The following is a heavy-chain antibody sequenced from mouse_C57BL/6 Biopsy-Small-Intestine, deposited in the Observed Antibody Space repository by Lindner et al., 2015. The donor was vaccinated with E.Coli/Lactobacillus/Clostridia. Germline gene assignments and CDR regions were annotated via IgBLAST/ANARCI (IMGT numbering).Heavy chain of an antibody. D-gene: IGHD1-1*01. V-gene: IGHV5-17*01. CDR3: ARDGTTSMDY. Sequence: VQLQESWGGLVKPGGSLKLSCAASGFTFSDYGMNWVRQAPEKGLEWVAYISSGSSIFYYADTVKGRFTISRDNVKNTLFLQMISLRSEDTAMYYCARDGTTSMDYWGQGTSVTVSS. CDR2: ISSGSSIF. J-gene: IGHJ4*01. CDR1: GFTFSDYG.